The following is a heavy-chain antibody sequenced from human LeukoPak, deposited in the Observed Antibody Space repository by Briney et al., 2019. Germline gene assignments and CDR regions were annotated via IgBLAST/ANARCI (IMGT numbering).Heavy chain of an antibody. CDR2: ISYDGSNK. J-gene: IGHJ4*03. D-gene: IGHD6-19*01. CDR1: GFTFSTYG. V-gene: IGHV3-30*18. Sequence: PGGSLRLSCAASGFTFSTYGMHWVRQAPGKGLEWVALISYDGSNKYYADSVKGRFTISRDNSKNTLNLQMNSLRAEDTAVYYCAKERQWLVLDYWGPGNL. CDR3: AKERQWLVLDY.